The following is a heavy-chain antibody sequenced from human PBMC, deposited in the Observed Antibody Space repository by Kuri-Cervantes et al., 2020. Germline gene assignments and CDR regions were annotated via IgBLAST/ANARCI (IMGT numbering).Heavy chain of an antibody. CDR1: GFIFSNYA. Sequence: GSLRLSCAASGFIFSNYAMSGVRQAPGKGLEWVSAFGGSDSRTFYADSVKGRFTISRDNSKNTLYLQMNSLRAEDTAVYYCAKVGGAGNRAYDMYFDHWVQGTLVTVSS. CDR2: FGGSDSRT. V-gene: IGHV3-23*01. D-gene: IGHD5-12*01. J-gene: IGHJ4*02. CDR3: AKVGGAGNRAYDMYFDH.